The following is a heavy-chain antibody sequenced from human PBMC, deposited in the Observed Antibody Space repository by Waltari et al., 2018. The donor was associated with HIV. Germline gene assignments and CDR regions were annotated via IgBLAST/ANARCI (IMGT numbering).Heavy chain of an antibody. V-gene: IGHV4-34*01. CDR3: AREIRTAINDYGDYTDDY. D-gene: IGHD4-17*01. CDR1: GGSFSGYY. CDR2: INHSGST. J-gene: IGHJ4*02. Sequence: QVQLQQWGAGLLKPSETLSLTCAVYGGSFSGYYWSWLRQPPGKGLEWIGEINHSGSTNYNPSLKSRVTISVDTSKNQFSLKLSSVTAADTAVYYCAREIRTAINDYGDYTDDYWGQGTLVTVSS.